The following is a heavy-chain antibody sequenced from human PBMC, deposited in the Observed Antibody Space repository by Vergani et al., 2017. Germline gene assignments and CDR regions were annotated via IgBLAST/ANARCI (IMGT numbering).Heavy chain of an antibody. J-gene: IGHJ4*02. CDR3: ARIMRDDYVWGSYRSDY. CDR2: IFSNDEK. D-gene: IGHD3-16*02. V-gene: IGHV2-26*01. CDR1: GFSLSNARMG. Sequence: QVTLKESGPVLVKPTETLTLTCTVPGFSLSNARMGVSWIRQPPGKALEWLAHIFSNDEKSYSTSLKSRLTISKDTSKSQVVLTMTNMDPVDTATYYGARIMRDDYVWGSYRSDYWGQGTLVTVSS.